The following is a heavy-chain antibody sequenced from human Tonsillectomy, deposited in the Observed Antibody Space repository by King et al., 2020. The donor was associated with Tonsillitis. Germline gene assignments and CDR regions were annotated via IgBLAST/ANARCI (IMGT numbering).Heavy chain of an antibody. V-gene: IGHV3-30*02. CDR3: AKDTNYYGPGSDC. CDR2: LHYDGGHK. Sequence: VQLVESVGGVVQPGGSLSLSCAASGFTLSSYGMKWGRQAPGKGMEWVAFLHYDGGHKYYADSVKGRLTISRDNSKNTLYLKMNSLRAEDTAVYYCAKDTNYYGPGSDCWGQVTLVTVSS. J-gene: IGHJ4*02. CDR1: GFTLSSYG. D-gene: IGHD3-10*01.